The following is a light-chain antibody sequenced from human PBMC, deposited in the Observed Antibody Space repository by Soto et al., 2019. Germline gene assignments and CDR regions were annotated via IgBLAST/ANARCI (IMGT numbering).Light chain of an antibody. J-gene: IGKJ1*01. V-gene: IGKV1-5*02. Sequence: MTQSTSALSASVGDRVPIICRASQTISTWLAWYQQKPGKAPKVLIYDASSLESGVPSRFRGSGSGTEFTLTISSLQPDDFATYYCQQYSSYSWTFGQGTKVDI. CDR2: DAS. CDR3: QQYSSYSWT. CDR1: QTISTW.